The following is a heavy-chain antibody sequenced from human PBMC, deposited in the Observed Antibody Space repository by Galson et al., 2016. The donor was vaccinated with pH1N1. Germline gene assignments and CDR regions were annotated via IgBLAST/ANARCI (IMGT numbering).Heavy chain of an antibody. CDR3: ATGYRCTRTNCYGYYYHYMVV. CDR2: FNPETGET. J-gene: IGHJ6*03. CDR1: GYTFTELS. V-gene: IGHV1-24*01. Sequence: SGYTFTELSMNWVRQAPGKGLEWMGGFNPETGETMYAQNFQGRIIMTEDIPTETAYMEMTNLRSDDTAVYYCATGYRCTRTNCYGYYYHYMVVWGRGAAITVSS. D-gene: IGHD2-2*01.